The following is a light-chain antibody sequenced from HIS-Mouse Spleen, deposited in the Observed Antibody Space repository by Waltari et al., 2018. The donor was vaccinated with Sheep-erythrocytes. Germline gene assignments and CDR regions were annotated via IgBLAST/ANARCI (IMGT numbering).Light chain of an antibody. J-gene: IGLJ3*02. CDR2: EVS. Sequence: QSALTQPPPASGSPGQSVTIPCTGTSSDVGGYNYVSWSQQHQGKAPNLRIYEVSKRPSGVPDRLPGSKAGNTASLTVSGLQAEDEADYYCSSYAGSNNWVFGGGTKLTVL. V-gene: IGLV2-8*01. CDR3: SSYAGSNNWV. CDR1: SSDVGGYNY.